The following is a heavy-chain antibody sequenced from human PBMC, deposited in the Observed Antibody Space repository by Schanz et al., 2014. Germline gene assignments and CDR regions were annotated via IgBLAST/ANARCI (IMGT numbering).Heavy chain of an antibody. Sequence: QVQLVQSGAEVKKPGSSVKVSCKASGGTFSSYTISWMRQAPGQGLEWMGKIIPVLNIATYAQRFQGRVSITADTSTNTAYMELSSLTSEDTAVHYCAGGRGFYDYWGQGTLVTVSS. V-gene: IGHV1-69*02. J-gene: IGHJ4*02. D-gene: IGHD3-10*01. CDR2: IIPVLNIA. CDR3: AGGRGFYDY. CDR1: GGTFSSYT.